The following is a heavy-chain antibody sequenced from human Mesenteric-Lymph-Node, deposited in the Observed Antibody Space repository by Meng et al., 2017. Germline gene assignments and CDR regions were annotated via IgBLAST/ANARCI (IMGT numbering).Heavy chain of an antibody. CDR1: GGSISGYY. Sequence: ESLKISCTVSGGSISGYYWSWFRQPPGNGLEWIGYIHYSGSTKYNPSLNSRVSISLDTSKNHLSLRLSSVSAADTAVYYCARHYNSGTYPLDYWGQGTLVTVSS. V-gene: IGHV4-59*01. D-gene: IGHD3-10*01. CDR2: IHYSGST. CDR3: ARHYNSGTYPLDY. J-gene: IGHJ4*02.